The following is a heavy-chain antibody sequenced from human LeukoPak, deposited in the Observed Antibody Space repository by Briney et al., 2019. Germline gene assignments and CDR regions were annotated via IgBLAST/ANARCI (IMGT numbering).Heavy chain of an antibody. V-gene: IGHV3-48*02. CDR2: ISSSSTI. CDR1: GFTFSSYS. CDR3: ARETPEYD. J-gene: IGHJ4*02. Sequence: GGSLRLSCAASGFTFSSYSMNWVRQAPGKGLEWVSYISSSSTIYYADSVKGRFTISRDNAKNSLYLQMNSLRDEDTAVYYCARETPEYDWGQGTLVTVS. D-gene: IGHD1-14*01.